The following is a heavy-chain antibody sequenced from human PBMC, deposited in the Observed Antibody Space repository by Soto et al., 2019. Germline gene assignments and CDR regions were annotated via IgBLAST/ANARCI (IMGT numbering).Heavy chain of an antibody. CDR2: INHGGST. Sequence: SETLSLTCAVYGGSFSGYYWSWIRQPPGKGLEWIGEINHGGSTNYNPSLKSRVTISVDTSKNQFSLKLSSVTAADTAVYYCARGRGRYCSSTSCYTDYYYYGMDVWGQGTTVTVSS. D-gene: IGHD2-2*02. V-gene: IGHV4-34*01. J-gene: IGHJ6*02. CDR3: ARGRGRYCSSTSCYTDYYYYGMDV. CDR1: GGSFSGYY.